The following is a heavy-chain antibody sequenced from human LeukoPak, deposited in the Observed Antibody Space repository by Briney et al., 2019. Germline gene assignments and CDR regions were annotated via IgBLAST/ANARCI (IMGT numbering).Heavy chain of an antibody. CDR1: GFTFSSYA. J-gene: IGHJ4*02. CDR3: AKQLGYCSDGSCYFPY. Sequence: GGSLRLSCAASGFTFSSYATSWVRQAPGKGLEWDSAISGSGGSTYYADSVKGRFTISRDNSKNTLYLQRNSLRAEDTAVYYCAKQLGYCSDGSCYFPYWGQGTLVTVSS. D-gene: IGHD2-15*01. V-gene: IGHV3-23*01. CDR2: ISGSGGST.